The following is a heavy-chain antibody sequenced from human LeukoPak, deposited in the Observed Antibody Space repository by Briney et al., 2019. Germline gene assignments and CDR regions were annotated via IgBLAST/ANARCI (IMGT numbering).Heavy chain of an antibody. J-gene: IGHJ5*02. CDR1: GVSVSRGSYY. CDR2: TYYSGSS. V-gene: IGHV4-61*01. D-gene: IGHD2-2*02. Sequence: PSETLSLTCTVSGVSVSRGSYYWSWIRQPPGKGLEWIGYTYYSGSSNYNPSLKSRVTISLDTSKNQFSLKLRSVTAADTAVFYCASLYCSRTSCYMDPWGQGTLVTVSS. CDR3: ASLYCSRTSCYMDP.